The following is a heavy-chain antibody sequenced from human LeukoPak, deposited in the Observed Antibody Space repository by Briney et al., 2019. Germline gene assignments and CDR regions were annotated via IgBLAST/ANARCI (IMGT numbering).Heavy chain of an antibody. D-gene: IGHD3-10*01. J-gene: IGHJ6*03. Sequence: SETVSLTCTVSGGSISSYYWSWIRQPAGKGLEWIGRIYTSGSTNYNPSLKSRDTMSVDTSKNQLSLKLSSVTAADTAVYYCAREDSGSYYNYYYFYMDVWGKGTTVTISS. CDR3: AREDSGSYYNYYYFYMDV. CDR1: GGSISSYY. CDR2: IYTSGST. V-gene: IGHV4-4*07.